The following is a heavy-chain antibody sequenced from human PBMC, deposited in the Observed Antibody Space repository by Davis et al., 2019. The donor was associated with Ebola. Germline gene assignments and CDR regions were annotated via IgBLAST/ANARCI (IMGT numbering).Heavy chain of an antibody. Sequence: GESLKISCAASGFTFSSYGMHWVRQAPGKGLEWVAVISFDGRNKYYADSVKGRVTISRDDSRNTAYLQMNSLKTEDTAVYYCSIAAAGHGGDYWGQGTLVTVSS. V-gene: IGHV3-30*03. J-gene: IGHJ4*02. CDR2: ISFDGRNK. CDR1: GFTFSSYG. CDR3: SIAAAGHGGDY. D-gene: IGHD6-13*01.